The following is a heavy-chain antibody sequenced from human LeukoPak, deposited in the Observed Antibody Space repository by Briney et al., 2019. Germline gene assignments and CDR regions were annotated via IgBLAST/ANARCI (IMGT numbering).Heavy chain of an antibody. V-gene: IGHV3-21*01. D-gene: IGHD7-27*01. CDR2: TSSNGSYV. CDR3: ASLKLGDAAFDI. CDR1: GFTFSSYG. J-gene: IGHJ3*02. Sequence: PGGSLRLSCAASGFTFSSYGMNWVRQAPGKGLEWVSSTSSNGSYVYYADSVKGRFTISRDNAKNSLYLQMSSLRAEDTAVYCCASLKLGDAAFDIWGQGTMVTVSS.